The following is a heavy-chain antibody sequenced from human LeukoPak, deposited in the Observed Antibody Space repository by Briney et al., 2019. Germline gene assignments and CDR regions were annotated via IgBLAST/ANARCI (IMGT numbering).Heavy chain of an antibody. Sequence: PGGSLRLSCAASGFTFSSYWMHWVRQAPGKGLVWVSRINSDGSSTSYADSVKGRFTIFRDNAKNTLYLQMNSLRAEDTAVYYCARGDTAMAYFDYWGQGTLVTVSS. V-gene: IGHV3-74*01. J-gene: IGHJ4*02. CDR2: INSDGSST. D-gene: IGHD5-18*01. CDR3: ARGDTAMAYFDY. CDR1: GFTFSSYW.